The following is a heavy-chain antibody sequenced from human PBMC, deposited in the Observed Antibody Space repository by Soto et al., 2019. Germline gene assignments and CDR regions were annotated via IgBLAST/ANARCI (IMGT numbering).Heavy chain of an antibody. CDR2: FDPEDGET. J-gene: IGHJ6*02. CDR1: GYTLTELS. D-gene: IGHD6-6*01. V-gene: IGHV1-24*01. CDR3: ATDWIAARRTEYYYYGMDV. Sequence: ASVKVSCKVSGYTLTELSMHWVRQAPGKGLEWMGGFDPEDGETIYAQKFQGRVTMTEDTSTDTAYMELSSLRSEDTAVYYCATDWIAARRTEYYYYGMDVWGQGTTVTVSS.